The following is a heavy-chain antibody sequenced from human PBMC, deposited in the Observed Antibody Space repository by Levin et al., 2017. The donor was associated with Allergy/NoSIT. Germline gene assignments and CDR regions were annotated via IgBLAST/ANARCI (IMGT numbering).Heavy chain of an antibody. Sequence: GGSLRLSCAASGFSFRSFGMHWVRQAPGKGLEWVAVISYDESDKFYADSVKGRFTISRDNTKNTLYLQMNSLRREDAAVYYCAKDVVFGTSSWSLDFWGQGTLVTGSA. CDR2: ISYDESDK. V-gene: IGHV3-30*18. J-gene: IGHJ4*02. CDR3: AKDVVFGTSSWSLDF. CDR1: GFSFRSFG. D-gene: IGHD6-13*01.